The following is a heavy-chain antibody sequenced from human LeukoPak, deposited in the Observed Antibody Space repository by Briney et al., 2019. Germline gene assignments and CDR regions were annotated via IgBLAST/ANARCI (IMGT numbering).Heavy chain of an antibody. V-gene: IGHV3-33*01. CDR1: GFTFSSYG. CDR2: IWYDGSNK. J-gene: IGHJ4*02. Sequence: PGRSLRLSCAASGFTFSSYGMHWVRQAPGEGLEWVAVIWYDGSNKYYADSVKGRFTISRDNSKNTLYLQMNSLRAEDTAVYYCARSVAGQPFDYWGQGTLVTVSS. D-gene: IGHD6-19*01. CDR3: ARSVAGQPFDY.